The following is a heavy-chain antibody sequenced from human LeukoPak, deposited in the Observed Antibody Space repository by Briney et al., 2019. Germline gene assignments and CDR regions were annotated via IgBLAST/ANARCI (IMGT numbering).Heavy chain of an antibody. J-gene: IGHJ5*02. D-gene: IGHD2-2*01. CDR3: ASNPLPAAKLWFDP. Sequence: LETLSLTCTVSGDSISSSTYYWGWIRQPPGKGLEWIGNIYYSGSTYYNPSLKSRVTISVDTSKNQFSLKLSSVTAADTAVYYCASNPLPAAKLWFDPWGQGTLVTVSS. CDR1: GDSISSSTYY. CDR2: IYYSGST. V-gene: IGHV4-39*01.